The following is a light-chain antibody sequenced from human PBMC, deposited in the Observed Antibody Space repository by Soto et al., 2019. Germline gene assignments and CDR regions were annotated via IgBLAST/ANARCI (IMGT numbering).Light chain of an antibody. Sequence: EVVLTQSPATLSLSPGERATLSCRASQSVSDYLAWYQQKPGQAPRLLIYDASNRATGIPARFSGRGSGTDFTLTISDVQPEDFALYYCHQRQSWPRTFGQGTKVDIK. CDR3: HQRQSWPRT. CDR1: QSVSDY. CDR2: DAS. J-gene: IGKJ1*01. V-gene: IGKV3-11*01.